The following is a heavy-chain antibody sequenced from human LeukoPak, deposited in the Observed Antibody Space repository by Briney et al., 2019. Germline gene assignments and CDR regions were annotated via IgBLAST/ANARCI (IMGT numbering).Heavy chain of an antibody. CDR2: IIPIFGTA. CDR1: GGTFSSYT. D-gene: IGHD3/OR15-3a*01. V-gene: IGHV1-69*13. CDR3: ARGGLTLSPFDP. Sequence: ASVKVSCKASGGTFSSYTISWVRQAPGQGLEWMGGIIPIFGTANYAQKFQGRVTITADESTSTAYMELSSLRSEDTAVYYCARGGLTLSPFDPWGQGTLVTVSS. J-gene: IGHJ5*02.